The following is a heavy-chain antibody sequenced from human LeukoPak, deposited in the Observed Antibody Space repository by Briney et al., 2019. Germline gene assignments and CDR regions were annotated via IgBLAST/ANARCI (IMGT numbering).Heavy chain of an antibody. V-gene: IGHV1-2*02. CDR1: GYTFTNYY. CDR3: STEDKYCSGANCGKY. Sequence: ASVTVSCKTSGYTFTNYYVHWVRQAPGQGLEWMGYIVPDSGGADYDQKFQGRVTMTRDKSISTVYMELSSLRSDDTAVYYCSTEDKYCSGANCGKYWGQGTLVTASS. CDR2: IVPDSGGA. D-gene: IGHD2-15*01. J-gene: IGHJ4*02.